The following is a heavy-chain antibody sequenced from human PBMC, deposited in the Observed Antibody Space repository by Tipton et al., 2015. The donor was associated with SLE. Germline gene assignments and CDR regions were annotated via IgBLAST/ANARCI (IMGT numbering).Heavy chain of an antibody. CDR3: ARGRDNGSGSPQGY. D-gene: IGHD3-10*01. J-gene: IGHJ4*02. Sequence: TLSLTCTVSGGSISSSSYYWGWIRQPPGKGLEWIGSIYYSGSTYYNPSLKSRVTISVDTSKNQFSLKLSSVTAADTAVYYCARGRDNGSGSPQGYWGQGILVTVSS. CDR2: IYYSGST. V-gene: IGHV4-39*07. CDR1: GGSISSSSYY.